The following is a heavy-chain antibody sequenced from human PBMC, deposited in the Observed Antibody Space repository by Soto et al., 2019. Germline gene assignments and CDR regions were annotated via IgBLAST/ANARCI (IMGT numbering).Heavy chain of an antibody. CDR2: IIPILGIA. D-gene: IGHD1-26*01. CDR1: GGTFSSYT. Sequence: QVQLVQSGAEVKKPGSSVKVSCKASGGTFSSYTISWVRQAPGQGLEWMGRIIPILGIANYAQKFQGRVTITADKSTSTAYMELSSLRSEDTAVYYCARAVGDLEYGMDVWGQGTTVTVSS. V-gene: IGHV1-69*02. J-gene: IGHJ6*02. CDR3: ARAVGDLEYGMDV.